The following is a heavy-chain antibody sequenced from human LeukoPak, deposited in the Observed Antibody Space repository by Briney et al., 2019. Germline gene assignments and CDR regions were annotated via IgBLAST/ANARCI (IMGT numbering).Heavy chain of an antibody. Sequence: GASVKVSCKASGYTFASFGITWVRQAPGQGLEWMGWINTHNGDTNYAQKLQGRVTMTTDTSTSTAYMELGSLRSDDTAVYYCAREEAYDSSSWYYFDYWGQGTLVTVSS. D-gene: IGHD6-13*01. CDR3: AREEAYDSSSWYYFDY. CDR1: GYTFASFG. V-gene: IGHV1-18*01. CDR2: INTHNGDT. J-gene: IGHJ4*02.